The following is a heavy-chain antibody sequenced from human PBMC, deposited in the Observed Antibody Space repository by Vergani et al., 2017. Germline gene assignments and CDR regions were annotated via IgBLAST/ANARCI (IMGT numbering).Heavy chain of an antibody. D-gene: IGHD3-3*01. V-gene: IGHV3-30-3*01. Sequence: QVQLVESGGGVVQPGRSLRLSCAASGFTFSSYAMHWVRQAPGKGLEWVAVISYDGSNKYYADSVKGRFTISRDNSKNTLYLQMNSLRAEDTAVYYCAKDFXRFLEWLSRPYYYYYMDVWGKGTTVTVSS. J-gene: IGHJ6*03. CDR3: AKDFXRFLEWLSRPYYYYYMDV. CDR1: GFTFSSYA. CDR2: ISYDGSNK.